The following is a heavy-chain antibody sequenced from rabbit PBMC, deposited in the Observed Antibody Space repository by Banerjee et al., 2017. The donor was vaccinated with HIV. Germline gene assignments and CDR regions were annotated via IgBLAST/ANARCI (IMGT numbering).Heavy chain of an antibody. V-gene: IGHV1S45*01. J-gene: IGHJ4*01. Sequence: QEQLEESGGDLVKPGRSLTLTCTASGFSFSDKYVMCWVRQAPGKGLEWIGCINTNSGNTVYANWAKGRFTISKTSSTTVTLQMTSLTAADTATYFCARDRDTGTAYYFDLWGPGTLVTVS. CDR3: ARDRDTGTAYYFDL. CDR2: INTNSGNT. CDR1: GFSFSDKYV. D-gene: IGHD7-1*01.